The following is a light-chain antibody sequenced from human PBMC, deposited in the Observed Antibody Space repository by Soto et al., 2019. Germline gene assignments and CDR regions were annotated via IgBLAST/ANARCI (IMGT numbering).Light chain of an antibody. J-gene: IGKJ1*01. CDR1: QSVSSSF. V-gene: IGKV3-20*01. CDR2: GAS. CDR3: QQYGSSPWT. Sequence: EIVLTQSPGTLSLSPGERATLSCRASQSVSSSFLAWYQQKPGQAPRLLLCGASTRATGIPDRFSGSGSGTDFTLTISRLEPEDFAVYYCQQYGSSPWTFGQGTKVEIK.